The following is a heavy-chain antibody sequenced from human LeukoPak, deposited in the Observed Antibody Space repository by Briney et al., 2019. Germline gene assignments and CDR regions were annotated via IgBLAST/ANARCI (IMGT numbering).Heavy chain of an antibody. J-gene: IGHJ4*02. CDR1: GYTFTSYY. Sequence: GASVKVSCKASGYTFTSYYMHWVRQAPGQGLEWMGIINPSGGSTSYAQKFQGSVTMTRDTSTSTVYMELSSLRSEDTAVYYCARDTVAYCGGDCYSPFDYWGQGTLVTVSS. D-gene: IGHD2-21*01. V-gene: IGHV1-46*01. CDR2: INPSGGST. CDR3: ARDTVAYCGGDCYSPFDY.